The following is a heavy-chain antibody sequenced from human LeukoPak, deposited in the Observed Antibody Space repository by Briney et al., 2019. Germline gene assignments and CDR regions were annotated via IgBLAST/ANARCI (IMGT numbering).Heavy chain of an antibody. Sequence: SETLSLTCSVSGGSITSHYWSWMRQPPGKGLEWIGYIYYTGSTDYSPSLKSRVTISVDTSKNQLSLKLSSVTAADAAVYYCARSDGAGATDHWGQGTLVTVSS. CDR1: GGSITSHY. J-gene: IGHJ4*02. D-gene: IGHD1-26*01. CDR2: IYYTGST. V-gene: IGHV4-59*11. CDR3: ARSDGAGATDH.